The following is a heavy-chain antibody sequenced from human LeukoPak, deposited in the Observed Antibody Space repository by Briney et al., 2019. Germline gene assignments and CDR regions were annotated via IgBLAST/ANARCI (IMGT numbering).Heavy chain of an antibody. J-gene: IGHJ6*02. Sequence: PSETLSLTCTVSGGSISSSSYYWGWIRQPPGKGLEWIGSIYYSGSTYYNPSLKSRVTISVDTSKNQFSLKLSSVTAADTAVYYCARHFGGCYSPNYYYYGMDVWGQGTTVTVSS. V-gene: IGHV4-39*01. CDR2: IYYSGST. D-gene: IGHD2-15*01. CDR3: ARHFGGCYSPNYYYYGMDV. CDR1: GGSISSSSYY.